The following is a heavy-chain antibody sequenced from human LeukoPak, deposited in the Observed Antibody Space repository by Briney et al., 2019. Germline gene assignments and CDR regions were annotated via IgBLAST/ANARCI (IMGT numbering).Heavy chain of an antibody. CDR2: IYYSGST. V-gene: IGHV4-61*08. CDR1: GGSISSGGYY. CDR3: ARGEWFRFDY. Sequence: SETLSLTCTVSGGSISSGGYYWSWIRQPPGKGLEWIGYIYYSGSTNYNPSLKSRVTISVDTSKNQFSLKLSSVTAADTAVYYCARGEWFRFDYWGQGTLVTVSS. J-gene: IGHJ4*02. D-gene: IGHD3-3*01.